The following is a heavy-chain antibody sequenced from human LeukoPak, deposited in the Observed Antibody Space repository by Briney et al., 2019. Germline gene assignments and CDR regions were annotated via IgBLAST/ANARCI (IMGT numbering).Heavy chain of an antibody. D-gene: IGHD4-17*01. J-gene: IGHJ4*02. V-gene: IGHV3-30*03. Sequence: GGSLRLSCAASGFTFSSYGMHWVRQAPGKGLEWVAAISYDGSNKYYADSVKGRFTISRDNSKNTLYLQMNSLRAEDTAVYYCARGEVTTVTTIDYWGQGTLVTVSS. CDR1: GFTFSSYG. CDR3: ARGEVTTVTTIDY. CDR2: ISYDGSNK.